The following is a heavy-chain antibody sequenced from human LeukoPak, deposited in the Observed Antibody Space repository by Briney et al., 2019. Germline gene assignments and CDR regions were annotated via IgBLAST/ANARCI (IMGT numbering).Heavy chain of an antibody. CDR2: IYSGGSA. CDR3: ARGHEALGY. D-gene: IGHD3-10*01. Sequence: GGSLRLSCAASGFTVSNNDMTWVRQAPGKGLEWVSVIYSGGSAFYADSVKGRFTISRDNSKNTLFLQMNSLRAEDTAIYYCARGHEALGYWGQGTLVTVFS. V-gene: IGHV3-53*01. J-gene: IGHJ4*02. CDR1: GFTVSNND.